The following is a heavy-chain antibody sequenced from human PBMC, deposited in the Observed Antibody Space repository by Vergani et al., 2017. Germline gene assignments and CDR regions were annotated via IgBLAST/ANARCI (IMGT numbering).Heavy chain of an antibody. D-gene: IGHD5-12*01. V-gene: IGHV3-23*01. CDR2: ISGSGGRT. Sequence: EVQLLESGGDLVQPGGFLRLSCAASGFTFNHYAMNWVRQAPGKGLEWGSGISGSGGRTYYAGSVKGRFTISRDSSKNTLYLQRNSLSAGDTAVYYCAKANPRNSGYDYLYYYHAMDVWGQGTTVTVSS. CDR3: AKANPRNSGYDYLYYYHAMDV. CDR1: GFTFNHYA. J-gene: IGHJ6*02.